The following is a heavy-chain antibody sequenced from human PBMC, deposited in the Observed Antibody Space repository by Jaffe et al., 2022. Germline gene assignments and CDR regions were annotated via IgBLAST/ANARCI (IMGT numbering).Heavy chain of an antibody. D-gene: IGHD1-26*01. J-gene: IGHJ3*02. CDR3: ARGGLIVGVTYAFDI. CDR2: INPSGLST. Sequence: QVQLVQSGAEVKKPGASVKVSCKASGYTFTSYYMHWVRQAPGQGLEWMGIINPSGLSTTYAQKFQGRVTVTRDTSTSTVYMELSSLRSEDTAVYYCARGGLIVGVTYAFDIWGQGTMVTVSS. CDR1: GYTFTSYY. V-gene: IGHV1-46*01.